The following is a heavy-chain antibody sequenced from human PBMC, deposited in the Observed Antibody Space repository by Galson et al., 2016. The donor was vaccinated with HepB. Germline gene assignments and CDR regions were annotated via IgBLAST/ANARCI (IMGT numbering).Heavy chain of an antibody. D-gene: IGHD5-12*01. J-gene: IGHJ3*01. CDR2: ISDNGGST. CDR1: GFTFDTFT. CDR3: AREPVRYSGYDFGYFGH. Sequence: SLRLSCAASGFTFDTFTLHWVRQSPGKGLEWVAVISDNGGSTFYAASVQGRLIISRDNSKKPVYLQMRSLRVEDTAVYYCAREPVRYSGYDFGYFGHWGQGTMVTVSS. V-gene: IGHV3-30-3*01.